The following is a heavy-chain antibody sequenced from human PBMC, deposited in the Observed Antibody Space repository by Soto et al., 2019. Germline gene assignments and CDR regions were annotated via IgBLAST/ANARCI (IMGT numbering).Heavy chain of an antibody. CDR3: ARGGSNYPMYYFDY. J-gene: IGHJ4*02. CDR2: IIPILGIA. D-gene: IGHD4-4*01. CDR1: GGTFSSYT. V-gene: IGHV1-69*02. Sequence: QVQLVQSGAEVKKPGSSVKVSCKASGGTFSSYTISWVRQAHGQGLEWMGRIIPILGIANYAQKFQGRVTITADKSMSTAYMELSIRISEDTAVYYCARGGSNYPMYYFDYWGQGTLVTVSS.